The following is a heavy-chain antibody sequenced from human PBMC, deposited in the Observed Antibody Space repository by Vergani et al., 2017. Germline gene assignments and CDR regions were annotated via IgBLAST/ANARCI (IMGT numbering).Heavy chain of an antibody. CDR1: GFTFSSYS. V-gene: IGHV3-21*01. CDR3: ARVKVGATSFDY. D-gene: IGHD1-26*01. CDR2: ISSSSSYI. J-gene: IGHJ4*02. Sequence: EVQLVESGGGLVKPGGSLRLSCAASGFTFSSYSMNWVRQAPGKGLEWVSSISSSSSYIYYADSVKGRFTISRDNAKNSLYLQMNSLRAEDTAVYYCARVKVGATSFDYWGQGTLVTV.